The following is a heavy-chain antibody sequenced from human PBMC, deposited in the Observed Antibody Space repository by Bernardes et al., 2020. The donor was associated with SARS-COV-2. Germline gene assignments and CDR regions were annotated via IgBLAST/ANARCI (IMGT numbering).Heavy chain of an antibody. CDR1: GYTFSNFG. CDR3: ARRSMDY. Sequence: ASVKVSCKASGYTFSNFGISWVRQAPGQGLEWMGWISGYNANTNYAQKFQGRVTMTTDTSTSTAYMELRSLRSDDTAVYYCARRSMDYWGQGTLVTVYS. V-gene: IGHV1-18*01. CDR2: ISGYNANT. J-gene: IGHJ4*02.